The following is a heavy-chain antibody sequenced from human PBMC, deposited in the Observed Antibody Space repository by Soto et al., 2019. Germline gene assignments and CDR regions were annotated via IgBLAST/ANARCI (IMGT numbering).Heavy chain of an antibody. CDR2: INPNTGGT. Sequence: QVQLVQSGAEVKKPGAAVKVSCTATGYSFTGYYMHWVRQDPGQGREWMGRINPNTGGTNYAQKFQGRVSLTRDTSSSTAYMELSRLRSDDTAVYYCASLGFGPDQDYSYGMDVWGQGTTVTVSS. J-gene: IGHJ6*02. V-gene: IGHV1-2*02. CDR3: ASLGFGPDQDYSYGMDV. CDR1: GYSFTGYY. D-gene: IGHD3-10*01.